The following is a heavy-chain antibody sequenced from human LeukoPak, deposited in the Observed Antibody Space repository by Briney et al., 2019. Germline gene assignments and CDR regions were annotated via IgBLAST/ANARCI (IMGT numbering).Heavy chain of an antibody. D-gene: IGHD5-12*01. V-gene: IGHV3-21*01. CDR1: GFTFSSYS. Sequence: GGSLRLSCAASGFTFSSYSMNWVRQAPGKGLEWVSSISSSSSYIYYADSVKGRFTISRGNAKNSLYLQMNSLRAEDTAVYYCARDVIVATIPYYFDYWGQGTLVTVSS. CDR2: ISSSSSYI. CDR3: ARDVIVATIPYYFDY. J-gene: IGHJ4*02.